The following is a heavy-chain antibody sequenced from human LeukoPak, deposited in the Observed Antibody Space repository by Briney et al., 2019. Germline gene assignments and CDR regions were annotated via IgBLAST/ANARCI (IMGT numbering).Heavy chain of an antibody. CDR1: GFGFKHSW. J-gene: IGHJ5*02. Sequence: GGSLRLSCAASGFGFKHSWMSWVRQAPGKGLEWLGRIKSKADGGQTDYTAPVKGRFTISRDDSKDTLYLQMNNLKTEDTAIYYRTTDPRSWGQGTLVTVSS. V-gene: IGHV3-15*05. CDR2: IKSKADGGQT. CDR3: TTDPRS.